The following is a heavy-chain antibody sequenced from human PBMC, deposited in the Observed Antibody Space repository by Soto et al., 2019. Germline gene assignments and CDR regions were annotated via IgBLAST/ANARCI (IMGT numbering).Heavy chain of an antibody. V-gene: IGHV3-23*01. CDR1: GFTFSSYA. J-gene: IGHJ5*02. CDR3: AKDTGVWFGELLSPFDP. Sequence: GGSLRLSCAASGFTFSSYAMSWVRQAPGKGLEWVSAISGSGGSTYYADSVKGRFTISRDNSKNTLYLQMNSLRAEDTAVYYCAKDTGVWFGELLSPFDPWGQGTLVTVSS. CDR2: ISGSGGST. D-gene: IGHD3-10*01.